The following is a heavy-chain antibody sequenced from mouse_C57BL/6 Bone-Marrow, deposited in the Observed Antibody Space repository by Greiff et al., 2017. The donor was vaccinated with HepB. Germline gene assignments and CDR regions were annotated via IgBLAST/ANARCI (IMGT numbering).Heavy chain of an antibody. Sequence: VQLVESGAELVRPGTSVKVSCKASGYAFTNYLIEWVKQRPGQGLEWIGVINPGSGGTNYNEKFKGKATLTADKSSSTAYMQLSSLTSEDSAVYFCARDGYYALYWYFDVWGTGTTVTVSS. CDR2: INPGSGGT. CDR3: ARDGYYALYWYFDV. D-gene: IGHD2-3*01. V-gene: IGHV1-54*01. J-gene: IGHJ1*03. CDR1: GYAFTNYL.